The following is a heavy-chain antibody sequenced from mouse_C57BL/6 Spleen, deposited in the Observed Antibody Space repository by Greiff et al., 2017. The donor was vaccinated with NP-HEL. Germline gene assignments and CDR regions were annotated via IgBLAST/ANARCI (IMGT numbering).Heavy chain of an antibody. CDR1: GYTFTDYE. D-gene: IGHD1-1*01. CDR2: IDPETGGT. Sequence: VQLQQSGAELVRPGASVTLSCKASGYTFTDYEMHWVKQTPAHGLEWIGAIDPETGGTAYNQKFKGKAILTADKSSSTAYMELRSLTSEDSAVYYCTRGGYYGSRGWYFDVWGTGTTVTVSS. V-gene: IGHV1-15*01. J-gene: IGHJ1*03. CDR3: TRGGYYGSRGWYFDV.